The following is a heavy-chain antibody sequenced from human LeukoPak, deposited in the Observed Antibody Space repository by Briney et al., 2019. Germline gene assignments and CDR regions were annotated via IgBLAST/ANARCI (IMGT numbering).Heavy chain of an antibody. J-gene: IGHJ4*02. CDR2: IYYSGST. V-gene: IGHV4-30-4*08. CDR3: ARGDGRAVILYYFDY. CDR1: GGPISSGDYY. D-gene: IGHD3-10*01. Sequence: PSETLSLTCTVSGGPISSGDYYWSWIRQPPGKGLEWIGYIYYSGSTYYNPSLKSRVTISVDTSKNQFSLKLSSVTAADTAVYYCARGDGRAVILYYFDYWGQGTLVTVSS.